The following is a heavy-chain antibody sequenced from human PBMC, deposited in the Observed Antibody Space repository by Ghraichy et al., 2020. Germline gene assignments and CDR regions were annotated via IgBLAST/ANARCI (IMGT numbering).Heavy chain of an antibody. V-gene: IGHV1-46*03. D-gene: IGHD4-17*01. CDR3: ARGGLDYGDPWYYYYYMDV. CDR2: INPSGGST. Sequence: ASVKVSFKASGYTFTSYYMHWVRQAPGQGLEWMGIINPSGGSTSYAQKFQGRVTMTRDTSTSTVYMELSSLRSEDTAVYYCARGGLDYGDPWYYYYYMDVWGKGTTVTVSS. J-gene: IGHJ6*03. CDR1: GYTFTSYY.